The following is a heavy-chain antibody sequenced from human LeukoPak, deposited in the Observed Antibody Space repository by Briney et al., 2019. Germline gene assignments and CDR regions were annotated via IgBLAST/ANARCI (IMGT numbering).Heavy chain of an antibody. J-gene: IGHJ5*02. Sequence: ASVKVSCKASGYTFTSYAIQWVRQAPGQRLEWMGWINTVNGNTKYSQKFQDRVTITRDTSASTAYMVLGSLRSEDTAVYYCARSLGGGNLVAWFDPWGLGTLVTVSS. CDR1: GYTFTSYA. CDR2: INTVNGNT. CDR3: ARSLGGGNLVAWFDP. V-gene: IGHV1-3*04. D-gene: IGHD4-23*01.